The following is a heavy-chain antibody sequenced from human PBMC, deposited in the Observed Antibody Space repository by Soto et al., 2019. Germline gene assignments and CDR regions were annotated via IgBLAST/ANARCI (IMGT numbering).Heavy chain of an antibody. CDR3: AKLTGRLIAATPMDV. CDR1: GFTFDDYA. CDR2: ISGSGGST. D-gene: IGHD6-13*01. V-gene: IGHV3-23*01. Sequence: PGGSLRLSCAASGFTFDDYAMHWVRQAPGKGLEWVSAISGSGGSTYYADSVKGRFTISRDNSKNTLYLQMNSLRAEDTAVYYCAKLTGRLIAATPMDVWGKGTTVTVSS. J-gene: IGHJ6*03.